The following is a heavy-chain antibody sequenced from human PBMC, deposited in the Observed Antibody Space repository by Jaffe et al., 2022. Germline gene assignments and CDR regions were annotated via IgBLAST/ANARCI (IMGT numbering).Heavy chain of an antibody. CDR1: GFTFGDYA. CDR3: TRDAGYCSGGSCYSDFSID. Sequence: EVQLVESGGGLVQPGRSLRLSCTASGFTFGDYAMSWFRQAPGKGLEWVGFIRSKAYGGTTEYAASVKGRFTISRDDSKSIAYLQMNSLKTEDTAVYYCTRDAGYCSGGSCYSDFSIDWGQGTLVTVSS. D-gene: IGHD2-15*01. J-gene: IGHJ4*02. V-gene: IGHV3-49*03. CDR2: IRSKAYGGTT.